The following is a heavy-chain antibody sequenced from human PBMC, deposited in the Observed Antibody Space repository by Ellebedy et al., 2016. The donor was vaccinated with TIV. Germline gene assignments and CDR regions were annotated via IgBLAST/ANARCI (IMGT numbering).Heavy chain of an antibody. CDR2: ISCRGGST. CDR3: EKGEWELLQ. J-gene: IGHJ4*02. CDR1: GFTFSSYA. Sequence: GESLKISCAASGFTFSSYAMSWVRQAPGKGLEWVSAISCRGGSTYYADSVEGRFTISRNNSKNTLYLQKNSLRAEDTAVYYCEKGEWELLQWGQGTLVTVSS. D-gene: IGHD1-26*01. V-gene: IGHV3-23*01.